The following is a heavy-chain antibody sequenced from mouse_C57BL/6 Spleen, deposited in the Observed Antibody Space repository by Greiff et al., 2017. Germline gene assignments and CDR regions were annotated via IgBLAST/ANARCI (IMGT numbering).Heavy chain of an antibody. CDR3: ARFGEYYGSSYVPSFAY. D-gene: IGHD1-1*01. Sequence: VQLQQSGAELMKPGASVKLSCKATGYTFTGYWIEWVKQRPGHGLEWIGEILPGSGSTNYNEKFKGKATFTADTSSNTAYMQLSSLTTEDSAIYYCARFGEYYGSSYVPSFAYWGQGTLVTVSA. CDR2: ILPGSGST. J-gene: IGHJ3*01. CDR1: GYTFTGYW. V-gene: IGHV1-9*01.